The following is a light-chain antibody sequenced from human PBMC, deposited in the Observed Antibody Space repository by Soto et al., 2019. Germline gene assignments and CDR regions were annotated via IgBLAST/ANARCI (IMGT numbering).Light chain of an antibody. V-gene: IGLV2-18*02. J-gene: IGLJ1*01. CDR1: SRYVGSYNR. CDR3: SSYTSSSTYV. Sequence: QSLLTPPPSVSEAPGQSVAISCTGTSRYVGSYNRVSWYQQPPGTAPKLLIYEVSDRPSGVPDRFSGSKSGNTASLTISGLQAEDEADYYCSSYTSSSTYVFGTGTKVTVL. CDR2: EVS.